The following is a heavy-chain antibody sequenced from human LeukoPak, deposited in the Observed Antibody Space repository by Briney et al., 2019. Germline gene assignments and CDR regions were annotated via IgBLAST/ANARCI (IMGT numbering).Heavy chain of an antibody. V-gene: IGHV4-59*01. CDR2: IYYSGNT. CDR3: AGDTYGNDY. J-gene: IGHJ4*02. CDR1: GGSISSYY. Sequence: SETLSLTCTVSGGSISSYYWNWIRQPPGKGLEWIGYIYYSGNTNNNPSLKCRVTISIDTSKNQFSLKLSSVTAADTAVYYCAGDTYGNDYWGQGTLVTVSS. D-gene: IGHD3-10*01.